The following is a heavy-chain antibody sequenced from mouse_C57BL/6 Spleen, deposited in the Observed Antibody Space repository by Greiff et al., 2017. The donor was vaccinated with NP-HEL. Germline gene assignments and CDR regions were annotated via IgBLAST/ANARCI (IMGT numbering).Heavy chain of an antibody. J-gene: IGHJ3*01. CDR2: IHPNSGST. D-gene: IGHD2-4*01. V-gene: IGHV1-64*01. Sequence: QVQLQQPGAELVKPGASVKLSCKASGYTFTSYWMHWVKQRPGQGLEWIGMIHPNSGSTNYNEKFKSKATLTVDKSSSTAYMQLSSLTSEDSAVYYCARERSDYPPWFAYWGQGTLVTVSA. CDR1: GYTFTSYW. CDR3: ARERSDYPPWFAY.